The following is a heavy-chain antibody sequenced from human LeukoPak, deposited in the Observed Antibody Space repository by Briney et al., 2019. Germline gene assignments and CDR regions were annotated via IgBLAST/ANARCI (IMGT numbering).Heavy chain of an antibody. D-gene: IGHD3-10*01. CDR2: ISGSGSST. CDR3: AKALWFGEFVAGTVYYHYGMDV. Sequence: GGSLRLSCAASGFIFSSCAMSWVRQAPGRGLEWVATISGSGSSTYYADSVKGRFTMSRDNSKNTLYLQMNNLRAEDTAVYYCAKALWFGEFVAGTVYYHYGMDVWGQGTTVTVSS. V-gene: IGHV3-23*01. J-gene: IGHJ6*02. CDR1: GFIFSSCA.